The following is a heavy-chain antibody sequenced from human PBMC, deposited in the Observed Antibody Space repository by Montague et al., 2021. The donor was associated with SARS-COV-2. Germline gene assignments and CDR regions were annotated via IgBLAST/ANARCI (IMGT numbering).Heavy chain of an antibody. V-gene: IGHV4-4*02. CDR2: IYQTGYT. CDR1: GGAMSGGQR. CDR3: ATNYGSGTFPGWFDP. Sequence: SETLSLTCDVSGGAMSGGQRWSWVRQPPGKGLEWIGEIYQTGYTNYNPSLRSRVTISLDKSRNQFSLKMTSMTAADTAVYYCATNYGSGTFPGWFDPWGQGTLVTVSS. D-gene: IGHD3-10*01. J-gene: IGHJ5*02.